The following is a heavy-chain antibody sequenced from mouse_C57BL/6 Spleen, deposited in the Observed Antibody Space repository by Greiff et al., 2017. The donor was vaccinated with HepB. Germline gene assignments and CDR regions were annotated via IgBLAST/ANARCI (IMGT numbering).Heavy chain of an antibody. J-gene: IGHJ2*01. CDR2: IYPRSGNT. D-gene: IGHD2-4*01. Sequence: QVQLQQSGAELARPGASVKLSCKASGYTFTSSGISWVKQRPGQGLEWIGEIYPRSGNTYYNEKFKGKATLTADKSSSTAYMELRSLRSEDSAVYFCARGRITEDYWGQGTTLTVSS. CDR3: ARGRITEDY. CDR1: GYTFTSSG. V-gene: IGHV1-81*01.